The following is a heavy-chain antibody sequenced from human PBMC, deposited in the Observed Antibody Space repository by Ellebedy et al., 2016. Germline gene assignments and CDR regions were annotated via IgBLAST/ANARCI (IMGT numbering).Heavy chain of an antibody. J-gene: IGHJ4*02. CDR1: GFTFSSYA. V-gene: IGHV3-30-3*01. D-gene: IGHD3-10*01. CDR3: ARDRVEGELFTY. Sequence: GESLKISXAASGFTFSSYAMHWVRQAPGKGLEWVAVISYDGSNKYYADSVKGRFTISRDNSKNTLYLQMNSLRAEDTAVYYCARDRVEGELFTYWGQGTLVTVSS. CDR2: ISYDGSNK.